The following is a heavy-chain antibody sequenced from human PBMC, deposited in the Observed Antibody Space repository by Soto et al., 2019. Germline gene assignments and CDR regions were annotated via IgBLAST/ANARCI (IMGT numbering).Heavy chain of an antibody. V-gene: IGHV3-23*01. CDR2: ISGSGGST. J-gene: IGHJ3*02. CDR3: ATPLIDDYGDYVFGFDI. Sequence: QPGGSLRLSCAASGFTFSSYAMSWVRQAPGKGLEWVSAISGSGGSTYYADSVKGRFTISRDNSKNTLYLQMNSLRAEDTAVYYCATPLIDDYGDYVFGFDIWGQGTMVTVSS. CDR1: GFTFSSYA. D-gene: IGHD4-17*01.